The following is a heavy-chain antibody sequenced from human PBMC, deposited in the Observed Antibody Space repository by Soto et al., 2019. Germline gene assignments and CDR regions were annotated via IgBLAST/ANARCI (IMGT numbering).Heavy chain of an antibody. CDR3: ARDYYGSGSYFYD. CDR1: GYTFTNYG. J-gene: IGHJ4*02. CDR2: ISAYNGNT. Sequence: ASVRGSCKGSGYTFTNYGISWVRQAPGQGLEWMGWISAYNGNTNYAQKLQDRVTMTTDPSTSTAYMELRSLRSDDTAVYYCARDYYGSGSYFYDRGQGTLVTVSS. D-gene: IGHD3-10*01. V-gene: IGHV1-18*01.